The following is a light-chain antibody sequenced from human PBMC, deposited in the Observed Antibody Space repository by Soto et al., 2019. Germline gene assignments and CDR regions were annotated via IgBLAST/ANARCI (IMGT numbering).Light chain of an antibody. CDR3: QQYCSSPRS. Sequence: EIVLTQSPGTLSLSPGERATLSCRASQSVSSSYLASYQQKPGQAPRLLLYGASSRATGIPARFSGSGSGTDFTLTISRLEPEDFAEDYCQQYCSSPRSFGQGTKVEIK. J-gene: IGKJ1*01. V-gene: IGKV3-20*01. CDR2: GAS. CDR1: QSVSSSY.